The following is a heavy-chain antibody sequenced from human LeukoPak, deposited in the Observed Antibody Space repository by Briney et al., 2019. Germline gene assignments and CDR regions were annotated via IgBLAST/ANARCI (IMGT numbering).Heavy chain of an antibody. J-gene: IGHJ4*02. D-gene: IGHD2-2*01. V-gene: IGHV3-11*04. CDR2: ISSSDTTI. CDR3: ARADCSSTSCYELDY. CDR1: GFTFSDYY. Sequence: GGSLRLSCAGSGFTFSDYYMSWIRQAPGKGLEWVSYISSSDTTIYYADSVKGRFTISRDNAQNSLYLQMDTLRADDTAVYYCARADCSSTSCYELDYWGQGTLVTVSS.